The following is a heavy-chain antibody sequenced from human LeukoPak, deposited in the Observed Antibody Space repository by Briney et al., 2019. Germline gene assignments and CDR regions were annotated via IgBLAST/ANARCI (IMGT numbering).Heavy chain of an antibody. V-gene: IGHV3-48*03. CDR3: ASYYYDSSGRYTDY. J-gene: IGHJ4*02. Sequence: GGSLRLSCAASGFTFSNYEMNWVRQAPGKGLEWVSYSSSSGSTIYYADSVKGRFTISRDNAKNSLYLQMNSLRAEDTAVYYCASYYYDSSGRYTDYWGQGTLVTVSS. D-gene: IGHD3-22*01. CDR1: GFTFSNYE. CDR2: SSSSGSTI.